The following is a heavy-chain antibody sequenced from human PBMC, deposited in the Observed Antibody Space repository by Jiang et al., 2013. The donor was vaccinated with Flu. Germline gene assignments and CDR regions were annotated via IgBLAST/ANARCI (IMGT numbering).Heavy chain of an antibody. CDR1: GYTFTSYY. J-gene: IGHJ4*02. CDR2: INPSGGST. D-gene: IGHD6-19*01. V-gene: IGHV1-46*01. CDR3: AGDSPPYSSGWNFDY. Sequence: EVKKPGASVKVSCKASGYTFTSYYMHWVRQAPGQGLEWMGIINPSGGSTSYAQKFQGRVTMTRDTSTSTVYMELSSLRSEDTAVYYCAGDSPPYSSGWNFDYWGQGTLVTVSS.